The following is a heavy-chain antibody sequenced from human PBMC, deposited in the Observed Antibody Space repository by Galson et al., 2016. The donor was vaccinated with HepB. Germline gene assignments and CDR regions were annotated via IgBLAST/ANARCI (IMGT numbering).Heavy chain of an antibody. Sequence: SLRLSCAASGFTFSSYWMHWVRQAPGKGLVWVSRISSDGSSTSYADSVKGRFTISRDNSKNTLFLQINSLRADDTAVYFCAKGSDYYDSRSLNYWGQGTLVTVSS. CDR1: GFTFSSYW. CDR3: AKGSDYYDSRSLNY. CDR2: ISSDGSST. D-gene: IGHD3-22*01. J-gene: IGHJ4*02. V-gene: IGHV3-74*01.